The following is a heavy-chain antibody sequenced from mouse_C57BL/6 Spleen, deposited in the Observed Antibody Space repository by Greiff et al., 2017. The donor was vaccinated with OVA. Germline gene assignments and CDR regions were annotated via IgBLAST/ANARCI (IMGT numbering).Heavy chain of an antibody. Sequence: EVKLMESGGGLVKPGGSLKLSCAASGFTFSSYAMSWVRQTPEKRLEWVATISDGGSYTYYPDNVKGRFTISRDNAKNNLYLQMSHLKSEDTAMYYCATYYSNYGNAMDYWGQGTSVTVSS. CDR3: ATYYSNYGNAMDY. J-gene: IGHJ4*01. D-gene: IGHD2-5*01. CDR1: GFTFSSYA. V-gene: IGHV5-4*03. CDR2: ISDGGSYT.